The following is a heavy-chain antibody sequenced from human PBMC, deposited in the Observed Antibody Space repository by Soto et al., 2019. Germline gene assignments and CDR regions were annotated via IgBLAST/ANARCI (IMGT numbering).Heavy chain of an antibody. CDR2: ISYDGSNK. J-gene: IGHJ6*02. D-gene: IGHD3-22*01. V-gene: IGHV3-30*18. CDR3: AKERAKITMIVVVITTYGMDV. Sequence: LRLSCAASGFTFSSYGMHWVRQAPGKGLEWVAVISYDGSNKYYADSVKGRFTISRDNSKNTLYLQMNSLRAEDTAVYYCAKERAKITMIVVVITTYGMDVWGQGTTVTVSS. CDR1: GFTFSSYG.